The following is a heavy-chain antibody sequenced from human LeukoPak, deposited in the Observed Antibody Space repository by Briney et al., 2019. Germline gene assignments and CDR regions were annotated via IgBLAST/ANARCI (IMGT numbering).Heavy chain of an antibody. D-gene: IGHD1-26*01. CDR2: ISGSGGST. J-gene: IGHJ4*02. CDR1: GFTFSSYG. CDR3: AKARVGATTHPFDY. V-gene: IGHV3-23*01. Sequence: GGSLRLSCAASGFTFSSYGMSWVRQAPGKGLEWVSAISGSGGSTYCADSVKGRFTISRDNSKNTLYLQMNSLRAEDTAVYYCAKARVGATTHPFDYWGQGTLVTVSS.